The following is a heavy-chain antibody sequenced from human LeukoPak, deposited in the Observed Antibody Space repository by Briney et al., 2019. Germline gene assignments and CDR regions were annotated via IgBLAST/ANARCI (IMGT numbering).Heavy chain of an antibody. CDR1: GFTLSSYA. CDR3: ARAKTTPFDY. J-gene: IGHJ4*02. CDR2: IIGSGAST. D-gene: IGHD1-1*01. V-gene: IGHV3-23*01. Sequence: GRSLRLSCAASGFTLSSYAMSSVRQPPGNGLECVSSIIGSGASTYYADSVEGRFTISRANTKHTLYLQINSLRAEDTAVYYCARAKTTPFDYWGQGTLVTVSS.